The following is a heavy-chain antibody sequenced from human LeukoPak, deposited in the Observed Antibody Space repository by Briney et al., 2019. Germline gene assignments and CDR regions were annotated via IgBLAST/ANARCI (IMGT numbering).Heavy chain of an antibody. CDR2: IYTSGST. J-gene: IGHJ5*02. CDR1: GGSISSYY. CDR3: ARDGSGYLAEGWFDP. D-gene: IGHD5-12*01. V-gene: IGHV4-4*07. Sequence: KTSETLSLTRTVSGGSISSYYWSWIRQPAGKGLEWIGRIYTSGSTNYNPSLKSRVTMSVDTSKNQFSLKLSSVTAADTAVYYCARDGSGYLAEGWFDPWGQGTLVTVSS.